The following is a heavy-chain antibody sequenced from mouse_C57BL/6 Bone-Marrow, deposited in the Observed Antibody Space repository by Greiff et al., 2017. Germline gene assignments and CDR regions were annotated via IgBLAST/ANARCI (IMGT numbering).Heavy chain of an antibody. CDR3: ERHDGYYVENYFDD. CDR2: INSDGGST. D-gene: IGHD2-3*01. CDR1: EYEFPSHD. Sequence: EVKLMESGGGLVQPGESLKLSCESNEYEFPSHDMSWVRKTPEKRLELVAAINSDGGSTYYPDTMERRFIISRDNTKKTLDLQMSSLRSEDTALYYCERHDGYYVENYFDDWGQGTTLTVSS. V-gene: IGHV5-2*01. J-gene: IGHJ2*01.